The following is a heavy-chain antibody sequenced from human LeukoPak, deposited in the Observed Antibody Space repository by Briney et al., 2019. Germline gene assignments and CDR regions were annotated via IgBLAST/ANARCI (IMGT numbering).Heavy chain of an antibody. V-gene: IGHV1-69*05. CDR3: ARDPPHDSITMVRGSDY. CDR1: GGTFSSHA. Sequence: SVKVSCKASGGTFSSHAISWVRQAPGQGLEWMGRIIPIFGTANYAQKFQGRATITTDESTSTAYMELSSLRSEDTAVYYCARDPPHDSITMVRGSDYWGQGTLVTVSS. D-gene: IGHD3-10*01. J-gene: IGHJ4*02. CDR2: IIPIFGTA.